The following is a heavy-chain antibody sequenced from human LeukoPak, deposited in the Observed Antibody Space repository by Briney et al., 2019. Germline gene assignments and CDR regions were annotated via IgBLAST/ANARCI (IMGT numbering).Heavy chain of an antibody. CDR2: ISSSSSYI. Sequence: GGSLRLSCAASGFTFSNYCMNWVRQAPGKGLEWVSSISSSSSYIYYADSVKGRFTISRDNAKNSLYLQMNSLRAEDTALYYCTKDTSSSWYGANDYWGQGTLATVSS. V-gene: IGHV3-21*04. J-gene: IGHJ4*02. D-gene: IGHD6-13*01. CDR1: GFTFSNYC. CDR3: TKDTSSSWYGANDY.